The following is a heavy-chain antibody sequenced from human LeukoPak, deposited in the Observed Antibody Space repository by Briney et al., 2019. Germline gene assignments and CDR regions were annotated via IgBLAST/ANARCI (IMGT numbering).Heavy chain of an antibody. CDR3: AGSRYCGGGACYATFDY. CDR1: GYSISSGYY. D-gene: IGHD2-21*02. CDR2: MYTSGYI. J-gene: IGHJ4*02. Sequence: SETLSLTCTVSGYSISSGYYWGWIRQPPGKGLEYIGRMYTSGYINYNPSLKSRVTLSIDTSKNQFSLKLSSVTAADTAVYYCAGSRYCGGGACYATFDYWGQGTLATVSS. V-gene: IGHV4-38-2*02.